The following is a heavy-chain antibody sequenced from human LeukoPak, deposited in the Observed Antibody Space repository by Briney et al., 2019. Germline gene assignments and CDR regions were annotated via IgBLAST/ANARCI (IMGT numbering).Heavy chain of an antibody. CDR2: NSSDRSYI. CDR1: GFTFSDYT. CDR3: ARDYYDSSASATFDH. V-gene: IGHV3-21*01. J-gene: IGHJ4*02. D-gene: IGHD3-22*01. Sequence: GGSLRLSCEASGFTFSDYTMNWVRQAAGKGLEWVSSNSSDRSYIKYAHSVKGRFSISRDNTKNSLFLEMRSLRIEDTAVYFCARDYYDSSASATFDHWGQGNLVTISS.